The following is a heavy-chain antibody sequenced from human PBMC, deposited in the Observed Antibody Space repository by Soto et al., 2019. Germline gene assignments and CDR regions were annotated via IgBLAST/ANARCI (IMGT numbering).Heavy chain of an antibody. CDR3: ARQYLYYDILTGYPNWFDP. J-gene: IGHJ5*02. V-gene: IGHV4-39*01. CDR1: GGSISSSSYY. Sequence: SETLSLTCTVSGGSISSSSYYWGWIRQPPGKGLEWIGSIYYSGSTYYNPSLKSRVTISVDTSKNQFSLKLSSVTAADTAVYYCARQYLYYDILTGYPNWFDPWGQGTLVTVSS. CDR2: IYYSGST. D-gene: IGHD3-9*01.